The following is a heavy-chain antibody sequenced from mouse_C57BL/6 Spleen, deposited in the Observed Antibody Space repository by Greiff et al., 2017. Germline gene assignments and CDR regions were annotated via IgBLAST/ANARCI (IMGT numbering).Heavy chain of an antibody. CDR1: GFTFSDYG. V-gene: IGHV5-17*01. CDR3: ARAYYSNRYFDY. D-gene: IGHD2-5*01. J-gene: IGHJ2*01. CDR2: ISSGSSTI. Sequence: EVHLVESGGGLVKPGGSLKLSCAASGFTFSDYGMHWVRQAPEKGLEWVAYISSGSSTIYYADTVKGRFTSSRDNAKNTLFLQMTSLRFEDTAMYYCARAYYSNRYFDYWGQGTTLTVSS.